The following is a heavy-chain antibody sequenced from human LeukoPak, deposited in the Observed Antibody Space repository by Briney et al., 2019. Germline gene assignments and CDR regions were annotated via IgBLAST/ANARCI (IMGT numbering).Heavy chain of an antibody. J-gene: IGHJ5*02. CDR2: IIPIFGTA. CDR3: ASCPIRPRYYDFWSATEGWFDP. V-gene: IGHV1-69*13. CDR1: GGTFSSYA. D-gene: IGHD3-3*01. Sequence: SVKVSCKASGGTFSSYAISWVRQAPGQGLEWMGGIIPIFGTANYAQKFQGRVTITADESTSTAYMELSSLRSEDTAVYYCASCPIRPRYYDFWSATEGWFDPWGQGTLVTVSS.